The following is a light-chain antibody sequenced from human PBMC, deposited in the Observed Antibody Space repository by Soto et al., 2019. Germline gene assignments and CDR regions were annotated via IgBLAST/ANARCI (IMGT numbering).Light chain of an antibody. CDR1: QTINSN. Sequence: EVVMTQSPATLSVSPGERATLSCRASQTINSNLAWYQQKPGQDPRLLIHGATTRATGIPGRFSGSGSGTEFTLTISSLQSEDIAVYYCQQYNYWPPRTFGQGTKVDIK. CDR2: GAT. CDR3: QQYNYWPPRT. V-gene: IGKV3-15*01. J-gene: IGKJ1*01.